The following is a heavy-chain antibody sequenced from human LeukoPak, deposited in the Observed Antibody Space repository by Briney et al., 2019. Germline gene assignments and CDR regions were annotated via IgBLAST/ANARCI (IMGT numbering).Heavy chain of an antibody. J-gene: IGHJ4*02. CDR1: GFTFSSYA. CDR3: ARVKEWELLREFDY. V-gene: IGHV3-30-3*01. Sequence: GGSLRLSCAASGFTFSSYAMHWVRQAPGKGLEWVAVISYDGSNKYYADSVKGRFTISRDNSKNTLYLQMNSLRAEDTAVYYCARVKEWELLREFDYWGQGTLVTVSS. D-gene: IGHD1-26*01. CDR2: ISYDGSNK.